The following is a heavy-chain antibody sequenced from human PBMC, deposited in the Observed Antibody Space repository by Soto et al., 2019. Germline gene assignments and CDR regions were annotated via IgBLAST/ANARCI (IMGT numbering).Heavy chain of an antibody. Sequence: PGGSLRLSCATSGFTFSNSEMNWVRQAPGKGLEWVSYISTTGSITYYADSVRGRFTVSRDSAKNSLFLRMNSLRVEDTATYYCARGTGTTSLFLDSWGQGTLVTVSS. CDR2: ISTTGSIT. D-gene: IGHD1-7*01. CDR1: GFTFSNSE. V-gene: IGHV3-48*03. J-gene: IGHJ4*02. CDR3: ARGTGTTSLFLDS.